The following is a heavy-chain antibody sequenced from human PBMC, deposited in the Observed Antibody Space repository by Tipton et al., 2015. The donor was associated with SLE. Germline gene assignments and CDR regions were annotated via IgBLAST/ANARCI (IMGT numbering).Heavy chain of an antibody. V-gene: IGHV4-38-2*01. Sequence: LRLSCAASGFTFSSYAMSWIRQPPGKGLEWIGSIYYSGSTYYNPSLKSRVTISVDTSKNQFSLKLSSVTAADTAVYYCARVPDYYDSRDWYFDLWGRGTLVTVSS. J-gene: IGHJ2*01. CDR3: ARVPDYYDSRDWYFDL. D-gene: IGHD3-22*01. CDR1: GFTFSSYA. CDR2: IYYSGST.